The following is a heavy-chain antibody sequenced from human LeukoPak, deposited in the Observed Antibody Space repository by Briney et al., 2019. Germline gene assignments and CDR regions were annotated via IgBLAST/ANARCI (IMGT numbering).Heavy chain of an antibody. Sequence: SETLSLTCSVSGDSTSGFYWNWIRQSPGNGLEWIGNIHDSGISNYNPSLKSRVTISIDTSRRQFFLKLSSVTAADTALYYCALAHNSNWFDFWGQGTLVTVSS. V-gene: IGHV4-4*08. J-gene: IGHJ5*01. CDR3: ALAHNSNWFDF. CDR1: GDSTSGFY. CDR2: IHDSGIS.